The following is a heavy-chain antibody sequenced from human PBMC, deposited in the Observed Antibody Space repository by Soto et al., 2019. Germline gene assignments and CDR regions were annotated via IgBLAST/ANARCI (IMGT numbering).Heavy chain of an antibody. V-gene: IGHV1-69*13. CDR1: GGTFSSYA. Sequence: GASVKVSCKASGGTFSSYAISWVRQAPGQGLEWMGGIIPIFGTANYAQKFQGRVTITADESTSTAYMELSSLRSEDTAVYYCASPSNIWQQPDYYYYGMDVWGQGTTVTVSS. D-gene: IGHD6-13*01. J-gene: IGHJ6*02. CDR2: IIPIFGTA. CDR3: ASPSNIWQQPDYYYYGMDV.